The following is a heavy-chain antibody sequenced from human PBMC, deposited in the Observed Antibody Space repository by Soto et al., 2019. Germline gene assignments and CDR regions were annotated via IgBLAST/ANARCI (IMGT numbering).Heavy chain of an antibody. CDR1: GFTFSDHY. D-gene: IGHD3-16*01. CDR3: ARVNAGGSYYYYGMDV. Sequence: QVQLVESGGGLVKPGGSLRLSCAASGFTFSDHYMSWIRQAPGKGLEWVSYISSSSSYTNYADSVKGRFTISRDNAKNSLYLQMNSLRAEDTAVYYCARVNAGGSYYYYGMDVWGQGTTVTVSS. V-gene: IGHV3-11*06. CDR2: ISSSSSYT. J-gene: IGHJ6*02.